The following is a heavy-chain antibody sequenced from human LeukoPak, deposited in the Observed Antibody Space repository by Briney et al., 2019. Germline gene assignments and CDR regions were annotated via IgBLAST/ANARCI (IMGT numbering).Heavy chain of an antibody. CDR3: ARDRVYGPGENYYGMDV. J-gene: IGHJ6*02. CDR2: IIPILGIA. CDR1: GGTFSSYT. V-gene: IGHV1-69*04. D-gene: IGHD3-10*01. Sequence: GASVKVSCKASGGTFSSYTISWVRQAPGQGLEWMGRIIPILGIANYAQKLQGRVTITADKSTSTAYMELSSLRSEDTAVYYCARDRVYGPGENYYGMDVWGQGTTVTVSS.